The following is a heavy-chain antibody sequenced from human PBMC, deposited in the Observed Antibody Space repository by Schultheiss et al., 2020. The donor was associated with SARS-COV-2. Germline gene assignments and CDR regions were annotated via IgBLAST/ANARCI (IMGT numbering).Heavy chain of an antibody. CDR3: ARVDTAMANHYYFDY. V-gene: IGHV1-8*02. CDR1: GYIFTNYG. Sequence: ASVKVSCKASGYIFTNYGISWVRQATGQGLEWMGWMNPNSGNTGYAQKFQGRVTMTRNTSISTAYMELSSLRSEDTAVYYCARVDTAMANHYYFDYWGQGTLVTVSS. CDR2: MNPNSGNT. D-gene: IGHD5-18*01. J-gene: IGHJ4*02.